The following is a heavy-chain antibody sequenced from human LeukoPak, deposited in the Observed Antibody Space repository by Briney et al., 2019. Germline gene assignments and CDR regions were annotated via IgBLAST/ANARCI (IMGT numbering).Heavy chain of an antibody. Sequence: ASVKVSCKASGYTFTGYYMHWVRQAPGQGLEWMGRINPNSGGTNYAQKFQGRVTMTRDTSISTAYMELSRLRSDDTAVYYCARDLGYYDSSGYPRDYWSQGTLVTVSS. CDR1: GYTFTGYY. CDR2: INPNSGGT. CDR3: ARDLGYYDSSGYPRDY. V-gene: IGHV1-2*06. D-gene: IGHD3-22*01. J-gene: IGHJ4*02.